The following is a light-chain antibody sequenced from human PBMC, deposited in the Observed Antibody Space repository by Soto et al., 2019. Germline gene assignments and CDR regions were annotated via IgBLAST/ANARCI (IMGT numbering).Light chain of an antibody. V-gene: IGKV3-15*01. CDR1: QSVSSN. Sequence: EIVMTQSPATLSVSPGERATLSCRASQSVSSNLACYQQKPGQAPRLLIYGASTRATGIPARFSGSGSGTDFTLTISRLEPEDFAVYYCQQYGRSPITFGLGTRLEIK. CDR3: QQYGRSPIT. CDR2: GAS. J-gene: IGKJ5*01.